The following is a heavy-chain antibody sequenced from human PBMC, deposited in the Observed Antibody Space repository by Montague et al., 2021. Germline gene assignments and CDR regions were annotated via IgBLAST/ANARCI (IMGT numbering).Heavy chain of an antibody. CDR1: GGSIISSNW. J-gene: IGHJ6*02. CDR2: IYHTGST. D-gene: IGHD4-23*01. Sequence: SETLSLTCAVSGGSIISSNWWSWVRQSPGKGLEWIGEIYHTGSTNYNPSLKSRLTISLDKSNNQVSLKLSSVTAADTAVYYGVVTPSLYYHGMDVWGQGTTVTVSS. CDR3: VVTPSLYYHGMDV. V-gene: IGHV4-4*02.